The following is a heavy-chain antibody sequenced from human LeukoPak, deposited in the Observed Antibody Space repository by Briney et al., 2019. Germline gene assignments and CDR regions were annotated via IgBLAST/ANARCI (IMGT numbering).Heavy chain of an antibody. CDR2: ISYDGSNK. J-gene: IGHJ5*02. V-gene: IGHV3-30-3*01. Sequence: GSLRLSCAASGFTFSSYAMHWVRQAPGKGLEWVAVISYDGSNKYYADSVKGRFTISRDNSKNTLYLQMNSLRAEDTAVYYCARDAISTSVNNWFDPWGQGTLVTVSS. CDR3: ARDAISTSVNNWFDP. D-gene: IGHD2-2*01. CDR1: GFTFSSYA.